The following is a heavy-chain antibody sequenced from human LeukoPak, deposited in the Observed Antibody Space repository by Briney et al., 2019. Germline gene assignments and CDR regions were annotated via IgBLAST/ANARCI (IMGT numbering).Heavy chain of an antibody. J-gene: IGHJ4*02. CDR1: GGSISSYY. V-gene: IGHV4-59*08. D-gene: IGHD3-16*01. CDR2: IYYSGST. Sequence: PSETLSLTCTVSGGSISSYYWSWIRQPPGKGLEWIGYIYYSGSTNYNPSLKSRVTISVDTSKNQFSLKLGSVTAADTAVYYCARRRIGPIDYWGQGTLVTVSS. CDR3: ARRRIGPIDY.